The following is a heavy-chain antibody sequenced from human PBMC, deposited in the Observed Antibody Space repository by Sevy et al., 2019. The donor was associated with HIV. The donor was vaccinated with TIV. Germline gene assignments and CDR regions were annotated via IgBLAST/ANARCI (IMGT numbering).Heavy chain of an antibody. CDR1: GFTVSSNY. D-gene: IGHD4-17*01. Sequence: GESLKISCAASGFTVSSNYMSWVRQAPGKGLEWVSVIYSGGSTYYADSVKGRFTISRDNAKNSLYLQMNSLRAEDTAVYYCARDLPPSATTVPHFDYWGRGTLVTVSS. CDR2: IYSGGST. V-gene: IGHV3-53*01. CDR3: ARDLPPSATTVPHFDY. J-gene: IGHJ4*02.